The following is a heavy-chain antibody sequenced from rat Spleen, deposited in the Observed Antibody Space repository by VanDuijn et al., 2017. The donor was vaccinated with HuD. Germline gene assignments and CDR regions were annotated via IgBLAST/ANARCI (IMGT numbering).Heavy chain of an antibody. Sequence: QVQLKESGPGLVQPSQTLSLTCTVSGFSLTSYNVHWVRQPPGKGLEWMGRMRYNGDTSYNSALKSRLSISRDTSKNQVFLKMNSLQTDDTGTYYCTRWNWNYFDYWGQGVMVTVSS. J-gene: IGHJ2*01. CDR2: MRYNGDT. V-gene: IGHV2-63*01. CDR1: GFSLTSYN. D-gene: IGHD4-2*01. CDR3: TRWNWNYFDY.